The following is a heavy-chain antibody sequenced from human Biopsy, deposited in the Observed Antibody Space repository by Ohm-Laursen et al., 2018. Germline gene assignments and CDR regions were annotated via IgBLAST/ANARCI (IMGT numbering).Heavy chain of an antibody. CDR2: ISSSGNSM. Sequence: SLRLSCTASGFTFSPYTMTWIRQAPGKGLEWVPSISSSGNSMYYTDSVKGRFTISRDNAKNSLYLQMNSLRAEDTALYYCARIFLVGVTPGYGMDVWGQGTTVTVSS. J-gene: IGHJ6*02. CDR3: ARIFLVGVTPGYGMDV. CDR1: GFTFSPYT. V-gene: IGHV3-21*01. D-gene: IGHD1-26*01.